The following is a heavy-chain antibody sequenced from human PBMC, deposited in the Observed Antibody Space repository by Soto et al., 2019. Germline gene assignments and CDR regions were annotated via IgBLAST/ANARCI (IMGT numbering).Heavy chain of an antibody. CDR2: IYYSGST. J-gene: IGHJ4*02. Sequence: SETLSLTCTVSGGSISSGDYYWSWIRQPPVKGLEWIGYIYYSGSTYYNPSLKSRVTISVDTSKNQFSLKLSSVTAAETAVYYCARMTTVTTYVDYWGQGTLVTVSS. CDR3: ARMTTVTTYVDY. V-gene: IGHV4-30-4*01. D-gene: IGHD4-17*01. CDR1: GGSISSGDYY.